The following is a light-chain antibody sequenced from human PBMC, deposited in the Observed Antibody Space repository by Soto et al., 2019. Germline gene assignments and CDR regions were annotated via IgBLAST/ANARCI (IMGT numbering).Light chain of an antibody. CDR1: QSVSTTY. J-gene: IGKJ4*01. V-gene: IGKV3-20*01. CDR3: QQDGSAQT. CDR2: GAS. Sequence: EIVFTQSPGTLSLSPGERAALSCRASQSVSTTYLAWYQQKPGQAPRLLIYGASSRATGIPDRFSGSGSGTDFTLTISRLEPEDFAVYYCQQDGSAQTFGGGTKVDI.